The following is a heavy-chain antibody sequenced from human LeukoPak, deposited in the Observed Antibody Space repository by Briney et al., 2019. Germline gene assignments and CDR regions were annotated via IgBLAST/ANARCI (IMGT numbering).Heavy chain of an antibody. J-gene: IGHJ4*02. CDR3: VRTARGGEY. D-gene: IGHD3-16*01. CDR1: GFTFRHLY. V-gene: IGHV3-11*01. Sequence: GGSLRLSCTASGFTFRHLYMSWLRQAPGKGLEFVSDISPSGSDIIYTDSVKGRFTISRDNAENSVFLQMNNLRGEDTAVYYCVRTARGGEYWGQGTLVTVSS. CDR2: ISPSGSDI.